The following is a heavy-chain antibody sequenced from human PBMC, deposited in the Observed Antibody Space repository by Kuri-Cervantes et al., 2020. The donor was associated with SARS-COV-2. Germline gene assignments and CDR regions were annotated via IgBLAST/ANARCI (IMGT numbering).Heavy chain of an antibody. D-gene: IGHD6-13*01. V-gene: IGHV1-46*01. CDR1: GYTFTSYY. Sequence: ASVKVSCKASGYTFTSYYMHWVRQAPGQGLEWMGIINPSGGSTSYAQKSQGRVTMTRDTSTSTVYMELSSLRSEDTAVYYCARTRIAAAGTDAFDIWGQGTMVTVSS. CDR2: INPSGGST. J-gene: IGHJ3*02. CDR3: ARTRIAAAGTDAFDI.